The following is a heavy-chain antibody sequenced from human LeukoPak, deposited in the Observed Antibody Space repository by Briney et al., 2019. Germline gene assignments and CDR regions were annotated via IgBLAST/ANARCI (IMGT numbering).Heavy chain of an antibody. CDR3: ARDRLGMGY. D-gene: IGHD7-27*01. J-gene: IGHJ4*02. Sequence: SQTLSLTCAISGDTVSSNTAAYNWLRLSPSRGLEWLGRTYYRSTWLNDYAPSVRGRITVSPDTSKNQFSRQLNSVTPEDTAVYYCARDRLGMGYWGQGTPVTVSS. V-gene: IGHV6-1*01. CDR1: GDTVSSNTAA. CDR2: TYYRSTWLN.